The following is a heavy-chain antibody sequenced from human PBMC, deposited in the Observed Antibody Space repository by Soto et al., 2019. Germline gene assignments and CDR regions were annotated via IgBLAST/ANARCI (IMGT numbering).Heavy chain of an antibody. D-gene: IGHD6-13*01. J-gene: IGHJ4*01. CDR2: IKSKSDGGTT. CDR1: GFIFSNAW. CDR3: TTDQGDSSSFTYFDY. Sequence: PGGSLRLSCAASGFIFSNAWMNWVRQAPGKGLEWVGHIKSKSDGGTTDFAAPVKGRFTISRDDSKNMLYLEMNSLETEDTAVYYCTTDQGDSSSFTYFDYWGHGTLVTVSS. V-gene: IGHV3-15*07.